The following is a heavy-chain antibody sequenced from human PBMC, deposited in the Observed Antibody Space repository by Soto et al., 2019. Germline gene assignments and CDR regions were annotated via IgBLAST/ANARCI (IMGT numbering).Heavy chain of an antibody. CDR3: ARGVRVHLALRGFDD. CDR1: GGSMSSYY. Sequence: XETLSLPFNVSGGSMSSYYWGWIRQPPGKGLEWIGYIYYSGSTNYNPSLKSRVTISVDTSKNQFSLKLSSVTAADTAVYYCARGVRVHLALRGFDDWGQGTLVTVSS. V-gene: IGHV4-59*01. CDR2: IYYSGST. D-gene: IGHD1-1*01. J-gene: IGHJ4*02.